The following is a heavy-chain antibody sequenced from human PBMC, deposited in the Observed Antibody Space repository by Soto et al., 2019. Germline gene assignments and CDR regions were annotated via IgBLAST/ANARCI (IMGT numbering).Heavy chain of an antibody. CDR2: ISSNGGST. CDR1: GFTFSSYA. V-gene: IGHV3-64D*06. Sequence: GSLRLSCSASGFTFSSYAMHWVRHAPGKGLEYVSAISSNGGSTYYEDYVKGRITISRDNSKNTLNLQMSSLRAEDTAVYYCVKGGSVNYWGQGTLVTVFS. D-gene: IGHD3-16*01. CDR3: VKGGSVNY. J-gene: IGHJ4*02.